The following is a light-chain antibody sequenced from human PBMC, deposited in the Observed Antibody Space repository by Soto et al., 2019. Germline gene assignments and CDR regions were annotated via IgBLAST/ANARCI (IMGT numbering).Light chain of an antibody. CDR2: GAS. V-gene: IGKV3-20*01. CDR3: QQYHSSPLT. CDR1: QTVGSD. J-gene: IGKJ1*01. Sequence: EIVMTQSPATLSVSPGERATLSCGASQTVGSDLVWYQQKPGHPPRRLIYGASIRATGIPDRFSGSGSGTDFTLTISRLEPEDFELYFCQQYHSSPLTFGQGTKVDIX.